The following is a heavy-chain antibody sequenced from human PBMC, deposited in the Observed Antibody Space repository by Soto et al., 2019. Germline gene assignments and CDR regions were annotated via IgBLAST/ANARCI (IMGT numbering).Heavy chain of an antibody. D-gene: IGHD5-12*01. J-gene: IGHJ4*02. CDR2: IYYSGST. V-gene: IGHV4-39*01. CDR1: GGSISSSSYY. Sequence: PSETLSLTCTVSGGSISSSSYYWGWIRQPPGKGLEWIGSIYYSGSTYYNPSLKSRVAISVDTSKNQFSLKLSSVTAADTAVHYCARSKVDIVATDYWGQGTLVTVSS. CDR3: ARSKVDIVATDY.